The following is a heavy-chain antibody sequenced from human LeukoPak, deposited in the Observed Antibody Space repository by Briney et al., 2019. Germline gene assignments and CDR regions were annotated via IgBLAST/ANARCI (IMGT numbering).Heavy chain of an antibody. V-gene: IGHV1-18*04. Sequence: ASVKASCKASGYTFTSYGISWVRQAPGQGLEWMGWISAYNGNTNYAQKLQGRVTMTTDTSTSTAYMELRSLRSDDTAVYYCARVKVATILENWFDPWGQGTLVTVSS. CDR2: ISAYNGNT. J-gene: IGHJ5*02. D-gene: IGHD5-12*01. CDR3: ARVKVATILENWFDP. CDR1: GYTFTSYG.